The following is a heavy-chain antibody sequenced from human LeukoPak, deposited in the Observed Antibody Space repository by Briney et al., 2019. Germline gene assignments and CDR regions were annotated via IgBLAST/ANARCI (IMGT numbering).Heavy chain of an antibody. CDR2: MNPNSGIT. CDR3: ATDRPGGDYYFDY. D-gene: IGHD2-21*02. CDR1: GYTFTSYD. J-gene: IGHJ4*02. V-gene: IGHV1-8*01. Sequence: ASVKVSCKASGYTFTSYDINWVRQATGQGLEWMGWMNPNSGITGYAQKFQGRVTMTRNTSISTAYMELSSLRSEDTAVYYCATDRPGGDYYFDYWGQGTLVTVSS.